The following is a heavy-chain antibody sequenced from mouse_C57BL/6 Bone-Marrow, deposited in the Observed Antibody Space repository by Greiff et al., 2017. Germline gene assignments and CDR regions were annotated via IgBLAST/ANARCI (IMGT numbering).Heavy chain of an antibody. CDR3: ARVGYYWFAY. CDR2: IYPRSGNT. D-gene: IGHD2-3*01. V-gene: IGHV1-81*01. CDR1: GYTFTSYG. J-gene: IGHJ3*01. Sequence: VQLQESGAELARPGASVKLSCKASGYTFTSYGISWVKQRTGQGLEWIGEIYPRSGNTYYNEKFKGKATLTADKSSSTAYMELRSLTSEDSAVYFCARVGYYWFAYWGQGTLVTVSA.